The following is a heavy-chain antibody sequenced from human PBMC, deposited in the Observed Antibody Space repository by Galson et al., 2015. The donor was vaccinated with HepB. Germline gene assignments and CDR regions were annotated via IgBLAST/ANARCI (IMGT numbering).Heavy chain of an antibody. CDR1: GYTFTGYY. CDR2: INPNSGGT. CDR3: AREYCTNGVCYAFFDN. D-gene: IGHD2-8*01. Sequence: SVKVSCKASGYTFTGYYIHWVRQAPGQGLEWMGWINPNSGGTNSAQKFLGRVTMTRDTSISTAYMELSRLRSDDTAVYYCAREYCTNGVCYAFFDNWGQGTLVTVSS. J-gene: IGHJ4*02. V-gene: IGHV1-2*02.